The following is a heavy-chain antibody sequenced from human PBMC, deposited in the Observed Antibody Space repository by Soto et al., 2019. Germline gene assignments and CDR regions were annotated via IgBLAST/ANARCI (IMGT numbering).Heavy chain of an antibody. CDR1: GGSISSYY. Sequence: PSETLSLTCTVSGGSISSYYWSWIRQPPGKGLEWIGYIYYSGSTNYNPSLKSRVTISVDTSKNQFSLKLSSVTAADTAVYYCGRGSDSYVLKWSDYYYYGRDVGGQGTRVTVS. V-gene: IGHV4-59*01. CDR3: GRGSDSYVLKWSDYYYYGRDV. J-gene: IGHJ6*02. CDR2: IYYSGST. D-gene: IGHD5-18*01.